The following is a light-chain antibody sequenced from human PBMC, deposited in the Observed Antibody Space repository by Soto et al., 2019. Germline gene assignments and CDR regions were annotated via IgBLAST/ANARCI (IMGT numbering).Light chain of an antibody. V-gene: IGKV3-20*01. CDR1: QSVSGSY. CDR3: QQYRSSPPYT. J-gene: IGKJ2*01. Sequence: EIVLTQSPGTLSLSPGERATLSCRASQSVSGSYLAWYQQKPGQSPRLLIYGSSDRATGIPDRFSGSGSETDFTLTINRVEPEDFAVYYCQQYRSSPPYTFGQGTKLEIK. CDR2: GSS.